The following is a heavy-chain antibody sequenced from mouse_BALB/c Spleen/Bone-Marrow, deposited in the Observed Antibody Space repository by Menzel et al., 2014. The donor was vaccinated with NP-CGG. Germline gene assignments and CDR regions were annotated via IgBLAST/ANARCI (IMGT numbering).Heavy chain of an antibody. CDR3: VSHGSWFAY. V-gene: IGHV10-1*02. CDR1: GFTFNTYA. Sequence: EVQLVESGGGLMQPKGSLKLSCAASGFTFNTYAMNWVRQAPGKGLEWVARIRSKSNNYATYYADSVKDRFTISRDDSQSMLYLQMNNLKTEDTAMYYCVSHGSWFAYWGQGTLVTVSA. CDR2: IRSKSNNYAT. J-gene: IGHJ3*01.